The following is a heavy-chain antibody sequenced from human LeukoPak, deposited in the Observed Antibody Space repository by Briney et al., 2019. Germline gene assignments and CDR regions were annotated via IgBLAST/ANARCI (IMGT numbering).Heavy chain of an antibody. CDR1: GYTFTSHV. Sequence: ASVKVSCKASGYTFTSHVINWVRQAPGQGLEWMGWINTNTGNPTYAQGFKGRFVFSLDTFVGSANLQISSLKTEDTAVYFCARGGQTGYVYYYYYYMDVWGKGTTVTVS. CDR3: ARGGQTGYVYYYYYYMDV. V-gene: IGHV7-4-1*02. CDR2: INTNTGNP. D-gene: IGHD3-9*01. J-gene: IGHJ6*03.